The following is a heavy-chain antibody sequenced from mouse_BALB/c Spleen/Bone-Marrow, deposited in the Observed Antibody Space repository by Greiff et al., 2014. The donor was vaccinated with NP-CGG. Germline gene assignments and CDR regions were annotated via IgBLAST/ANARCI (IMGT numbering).Heavy chain of an antibody. J-gene: IGHJ2*01. D-gene: IGHD1-1*01. CDR2: IDPYYGGT. CDR3: AKKDYGSSSFDY. CDR1: GYSFTDSN. Sequence: LVESGPELEKPGASVEISCKASGYSFTDSNMNWVKQSNGKNLEWIGNIDPYYGGTSYSQKFKGKATLTVDKSSSTAYMQLRSLTSEDSAVYYCAKKDYGSSSFDYWGQGTTLTVSS. V-gene: IGHV1-39*01.